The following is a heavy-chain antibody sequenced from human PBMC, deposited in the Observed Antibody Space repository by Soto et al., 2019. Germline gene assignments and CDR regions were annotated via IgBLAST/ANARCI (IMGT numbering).Heavy chain of an antibody. CDR3: ARAAAGTGIYYYGMDV. D-gene: IGHD6-13*01. CDR1: GFTFSSYS. J-gene: IGHJ6*02. V-gene: IGHV3-21*01. Sequence: EVQLVESGGGLVKPGGSLRLSCAASGFTFSSYSMNWVRQAPGKGLEWVSSISSSSSYIYYADSVKGRFTISRDNAKNSLYLQMNSLRAEDTAVYHCARAAAGTGIYYYGMDVWGQGTTVTVSS. CDR2: ISSSSSYI.